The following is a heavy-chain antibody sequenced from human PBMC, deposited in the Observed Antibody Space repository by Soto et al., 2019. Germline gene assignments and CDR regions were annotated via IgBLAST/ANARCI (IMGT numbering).Heavy chain of an antibody. CDR3: ARGFRHDYGDYVFDP. CDR2: IIPIFGTA. V-gene: IGHV1-69*13. D-gene: IGHD4-17*01. Sequence: SVKVSCKASGGTFSSYAISWVRQAPGQGLEWMGGIIPIFGTANYAQKFQGRVTITADESTSTACMELSSLRSEDTAVYYCARGFRHDYGDYVFDPWGQGTLVTVSS. J-gene: IGHJ5*02. CDR1: GGTFSSYA.